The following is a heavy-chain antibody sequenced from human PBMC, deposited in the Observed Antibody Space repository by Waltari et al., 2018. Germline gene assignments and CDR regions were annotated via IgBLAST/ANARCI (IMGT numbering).Heavy chain of an antibody. V-gene: IGHV4-59*01. CDR3: AIDGEAGLKGGSEYFQH. D-gene: IGHD7-27*01. CDR2: INYSGST. Sequence: QVQLQESGPGLVKPSETLSLTCTVSGGSISSYYWSWIRQPPGKGLAWIGYINYSGSTNHTPSLKSRVTVAGDTSKNQFSLKLSSVTAADTAVYYCAIDGEAGLKGGSEYFQHWGQGTLVTVSS. J-gene: IGHJ1*01. CDR1: GGSISSYY.